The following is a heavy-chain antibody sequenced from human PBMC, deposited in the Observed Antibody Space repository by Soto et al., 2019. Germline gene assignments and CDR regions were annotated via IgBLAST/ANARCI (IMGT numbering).Heavy chain of an antibody. Sequence: PGGSLRLSCAASGFTFSGYAMSWVRQAPGKGLEWVSAVSGSGGSTYYADSVKGRFTISRDNSKNTLYLQMNSLRAEDTAVYYCAKDPAPSDILTGYPTGHAFDIWGQVAMVTVSS. V-gene: IGHV3-23*01. J-gene: IGHJ3*02. CDR2: VSGSGGST. CDR3: AKDPAPSDILTGYPTGHAFDI. D-gene: IGHD3-9*01. CDR1: GFTFSGYA.